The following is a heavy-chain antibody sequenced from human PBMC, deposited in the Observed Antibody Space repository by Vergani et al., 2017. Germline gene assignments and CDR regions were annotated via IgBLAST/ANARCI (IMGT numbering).Heavy chain of an antibody. V-gene: IGHV3-33*01. CDR2: IWYDGSNV. Sequence: VQLGESGGGVVQPGRSLRLSCAASGFTFSSYGMHWVRQAPGKGLEWVAVIWYDGSNVYYAGSVKGRFTISRDNSKNTLYLQMNSLRAEDAAVYYCVRDRSRYSGYDLYYGMDVWGQGTTVTVSS. CDR3: VRDRSRYSGYDLYYGMDV. D-gene: IGHD5-12*01. J-gene: IGHJ6*02. CDR1: GFTFSSYG.